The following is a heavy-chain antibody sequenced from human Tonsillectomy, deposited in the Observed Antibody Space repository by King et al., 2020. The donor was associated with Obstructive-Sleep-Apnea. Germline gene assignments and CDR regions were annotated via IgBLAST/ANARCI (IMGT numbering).Heavy chain of an antibody. J-gene: IGHJ5*02. CDR2: IYYSGST. CDR1: GGSVSSGSYY. Sequence: VQLQESGPGLVKPSETLSLTCTVSGGSVSSGSYYWSWIRQPPGKGLEWLGYIYYSGSTNYNPSLKSRVTISVDTSKNQFSLKLSSVTAADTAVYYCARTRLGDSSGYYYEWFDPWGQGTLVTVSS. D-gene: IGHD3-22*01. V-gene: IGHV4-61*01. CDR3: ARTRLGDSSGYYYEWFDP.